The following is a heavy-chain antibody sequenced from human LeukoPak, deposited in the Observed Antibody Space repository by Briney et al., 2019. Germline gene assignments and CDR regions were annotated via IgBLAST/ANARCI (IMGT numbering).Heavy chain of an antibody. V-gene: IGHV3-7*01. CDR1: GFTFSSYW. J-gene: IGHJ4*02. CDR2: IKHDGSEK. D-gene: IGHD5-24*01. Sequence: QAGGSLRLSCAASGFTFSSYWMSWVRQAPGKGLEWVANIKHDGSEKYYVDSVKGRFTISRDNAKNSLYLQMNFLRAEDTAVYYCARGGGSRDGYNSYWGQGTLVTVSS. CDR3: ARGGGSRDGYNSY.